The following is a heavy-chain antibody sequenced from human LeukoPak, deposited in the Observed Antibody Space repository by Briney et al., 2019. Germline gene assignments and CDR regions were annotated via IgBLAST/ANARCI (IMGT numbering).Heavy chain of an antibody. CDR2: IYHSGST. J-gene: IGHJ4*02. CDR3: ARDPGDIVVVPAARKRDFDY. CDR1: GYSISSGYY. V-gene: IGHV4-38-2*02. D-gene: IGHD2-2*01. Sequence: TSETLSLTCTVSGYSISSGYYWGWIRQPPGEGLEWIGSIYHSGSTYYNPSLKSRVTISVDTSKNQFSLKLSSVTAADTAVYYCARDPGDIVVVPAARKRDFDYWGQGTLVTVSS.